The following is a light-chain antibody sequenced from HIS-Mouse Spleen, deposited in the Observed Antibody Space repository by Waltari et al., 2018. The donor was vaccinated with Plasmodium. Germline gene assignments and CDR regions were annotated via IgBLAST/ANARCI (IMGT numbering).Light chain of an antibody. V-gene: IGKV3-15*01. Sequence: EIVMTQSPATLYVSPGQRPTLSSRASQRVSSSLPWCQQKPGQPPRHLIYGASTRATGIPARFSGSGAGTEFTLTISSLQSEDFAVYYCQQYNNWSFTFGPGTKVDIK. CDR1: QRVSSS. CDR2: GAS. CDR3: QQYNNWSFT. J-gene: IGKJ3*01.